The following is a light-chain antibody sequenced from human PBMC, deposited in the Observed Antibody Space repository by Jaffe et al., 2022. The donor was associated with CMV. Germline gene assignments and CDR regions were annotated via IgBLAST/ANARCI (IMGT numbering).Light chain of an antibody. CDR1: SSNIGGGYD. Sequence: QSVLTQPPSVSGAPGQRVTISCTGSSSNIGGGYDAHWYQRLPGTAPKLLIYGNTNRPSGVPDRFSGSKSGTSASLAITGLQAEDEADYYCQSYDTSLSGSVFGGGTKLTVL. CDR2: GNT. V-gene: IGLV1-40*01. J-gene: IGLJ2*01. CDR3: QSYDTSLSGSV.